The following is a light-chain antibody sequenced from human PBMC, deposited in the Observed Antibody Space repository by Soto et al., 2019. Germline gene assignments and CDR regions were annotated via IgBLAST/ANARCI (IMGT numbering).Light chain of an antibody. CDR3: QQYGSTPPK. J-gene: IGKJ4*02. CDR2: GAS. Sequence: EIVLTQSPGTLSLSPGAIATLSCRASQSVSSSYLAWYQQKPGQAPRLLIYGASSRATGITDRFSGSGSGTDFTLTISRLEPEDFEVYYCQQYGSTPPKFGGGTKVEIK. CDR1: QSVSSSY. V-gene: IGKV3-20*01.